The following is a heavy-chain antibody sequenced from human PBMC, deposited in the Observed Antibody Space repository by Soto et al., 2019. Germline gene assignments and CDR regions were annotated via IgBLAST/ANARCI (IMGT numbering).Heavy chain of an antibody. D-gene: IGHD5-12*01. Sequence: QVQLVQSGAEVKKPGASVKVSCKASGYTFTNYGITWVRQAPGQGLAWMGWISVYSGNTDYPQKHQGRATLTRDTSTTTDYMEVRGLRSDDTAVYYCARVANVATTSGFDYWGQGTLVTVSS. J-gene: IGHJ4*02. CDR2: ISVYSGNT. CDR1: GYTFTNYG. CDR3: ARVANVATTSGFDY. V-gene: IGHV1-18*01.